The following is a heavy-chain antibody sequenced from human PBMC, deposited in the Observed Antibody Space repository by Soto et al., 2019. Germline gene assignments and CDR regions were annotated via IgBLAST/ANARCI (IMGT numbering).Heavy chain of an antibody. CDR3: AREGGESSDGLYYFDS. V-gene: IGHV4-30-4*01. Sequence: SETLSLTCTVSGGSTSSDNYWSWISQPPGKGLEWIGHIYYSGNTDYNPSLKSRLAISIDTSKNQFSLKLSSVTAADTAVYFFAREGGESSDGLYYFDSWGQGSLVTVSS. CDR1: GGSTSSDNY. D-gene: IGHD3-16*01. CDR2: IYYSGNT. J-gene: IGHJ4*02.